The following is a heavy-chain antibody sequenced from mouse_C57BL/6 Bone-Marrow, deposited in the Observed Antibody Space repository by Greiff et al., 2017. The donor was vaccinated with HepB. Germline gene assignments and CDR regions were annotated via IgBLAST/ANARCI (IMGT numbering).Heavy chain of an antibody. CDR1: GFSLTSYA. V-gene: IGHV2-9-1*01. J-gene: IGHJ2*01. D-gene: IGHD2-3*01. CDR2: IWTGGGT. CDR3: ARNLAVYDSLYFDY. Sequence: VKLVESGPGLVAPSQSLSITCTVSGFSLTSYAISWVRQPPGKGLEWLGVIWTGGGTNYNSALKSRLSISKDNSKSQVFLKMNSLQTDDTARYYCARNLAVYDSLYFDYWGQGTTLTVSS.